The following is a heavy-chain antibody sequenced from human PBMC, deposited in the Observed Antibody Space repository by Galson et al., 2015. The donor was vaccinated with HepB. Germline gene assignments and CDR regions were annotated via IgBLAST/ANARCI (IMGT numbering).Heavy chain of an antibody. CDR2: ISGSGGST. J-gene: IGHJ4*02. V-gene: IGHV3-23*01. D-gene: IGHD1-26*01. CDR1: GFTFSSYA. CDR3: AKTRLLQTLDY. Sequence: SLRLSCAASGFTFSSYAMSWVRQAPGKGLEWVSVISGSGGSTYYADSVKGRFTISRDNSKNTLYLQTNSLRAGDTAVYYCAKTRLLQTLDYWGQGTLVTASS.